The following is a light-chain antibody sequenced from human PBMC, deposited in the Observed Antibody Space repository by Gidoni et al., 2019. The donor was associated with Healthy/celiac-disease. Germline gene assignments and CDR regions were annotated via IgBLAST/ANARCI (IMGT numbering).Light chain of an antibody. V-gene: IGLV4-69*01. CDR2: LNSDGSH. CDR1: SGHSSYA. Sequence: LVLTQSPSASASLGASVKLTCTLSSGHSSYAIAWHQQQPETGPRYLMKLNSDGSHSKGDGIPDRFSGSSSGAERYLTISSLQSEDEADYYCQTWGTGIEVFGGGTKLTVL. J-gene: IGLJ3*02. CDR3: QTWGTGIEV.